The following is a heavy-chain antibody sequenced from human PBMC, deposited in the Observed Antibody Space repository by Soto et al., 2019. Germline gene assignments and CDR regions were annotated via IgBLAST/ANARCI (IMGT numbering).Heavy chain of an antibody. CDR2: INAGNGNT. D-gene: IGHD6-13*01. CDR3: ARDKKVAAAGTEYYYGMDV. V-gene: IGHV1-3*01. J-gene: IGHJ6*02. Sequence: QVQLVESGAEVKKPGASVKVSCKASGYTFTSYAMHWVRQAPGQRLEWMEWINAGNGNTKYSQKFQGRVTITRDTSASTAYIELSSLRSEDTAVYYCARDKKVAAAGTEYYYGMDVWGQGTTVTVSS. CDR1: GYTFTSYA.